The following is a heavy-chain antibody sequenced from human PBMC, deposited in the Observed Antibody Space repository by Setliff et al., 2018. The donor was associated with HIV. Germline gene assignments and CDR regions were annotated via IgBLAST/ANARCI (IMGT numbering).Heavy chain of an antibody. CDR3: ARGGRSWFQNFHGAFDV. Sequence: SETLSLTCAVSGYSISSDYFWGWIRQSPGKGLEWIGSFYQSGNIYYNPSLKSRVTISVDTSKNQLSLRLTSVTAADTAVYYCARGGRSWFQNFHGAFDVWGQGTMVTVSS. D-gene: IGHD3-16*01. J-gene: IGHJ3*01. V-gene: IGHV4-38-2*01. CDR1: GYSISSDYF. CDR2: FYQSGNI.